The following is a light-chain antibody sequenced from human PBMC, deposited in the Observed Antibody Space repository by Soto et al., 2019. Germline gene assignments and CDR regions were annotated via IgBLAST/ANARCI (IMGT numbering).Light chain of an antibody. Sequence: HCVLNKAASGTGAACEWITISYNRNSSDVGGYNYVSWYQQYPGKAPKLMIYHVSNRPSGVSSRFSGSKSGNSASLTISGLQAEDEADYYCSSYTSTSTYVFGTGTKVTVL. V-gene: IGLV2-14*01. CDR2: HVS. CDR1: SSDVGGYNY. J-gene: IGLJ1*01. CDR3: SSYTSTSTYV.